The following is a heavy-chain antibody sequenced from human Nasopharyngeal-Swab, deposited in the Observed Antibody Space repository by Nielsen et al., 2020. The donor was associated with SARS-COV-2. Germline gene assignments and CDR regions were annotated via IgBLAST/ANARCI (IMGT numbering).Heavy chain of an antibody. CDR2: ISYDGSNK. V-gene: IGHV3-30*04. J-gene: IGHJ4*02. CDR3: ATELAAGPVFDY. Sequence: LSLTCAASGFTFSSYAMHWVRQAPGKGLEWVAVISYDGSNKYYADSVKGRFTISRDNSKNTLYLQMNSLRAEDTAVYYCATELAAGPVFDYWGQGTLVTVSS. D-gene: IGHD6-13*01. CDR1: GFTFSSYA.